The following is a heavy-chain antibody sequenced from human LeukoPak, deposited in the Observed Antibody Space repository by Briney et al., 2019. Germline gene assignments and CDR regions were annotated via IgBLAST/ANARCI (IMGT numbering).Heavy chain of an antibody. J-gene: IGHJ4*02. CDR2: INQDGREQ. Sequence: PGGSLRLSCAASGFTFSDYWMSWVRQAPGQGLEWVAKINQDGREQHFVDSVKGRFTISRDNAQNSLFLQMDSLRAEDTAVYYCTGGELDYWGQGALVSVAS. CDR1: GFTFSDYW. V-gene: IGHV3-7*04. D-gene: IGHD1-26*01. CDR3: TGGELDY.